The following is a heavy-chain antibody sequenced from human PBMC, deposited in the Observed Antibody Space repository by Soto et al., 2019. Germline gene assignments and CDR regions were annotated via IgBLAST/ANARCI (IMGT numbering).Heavy chain of an antibody. V-gene: IGHV3-33*01. CDR3: SREEGSRVWYSIGYWYLDL. J-gene: IGHJ2*01. D-gene: IGHD6-19*01. CDR2: IWYDGSNK. Sequence: QVQLVESGGGVVQPGRSLRLSCAASGFTFSSYGMHWVRQAPGKGLEWVAVIWYDGSNKYYADSVKGRFTISRDSSKNTLYLTMNSLRAEDKAVYYCSREEGSRVWYSIGYWYLDLWCCGTLVTVSS. CDR1: GFTFSSYG.